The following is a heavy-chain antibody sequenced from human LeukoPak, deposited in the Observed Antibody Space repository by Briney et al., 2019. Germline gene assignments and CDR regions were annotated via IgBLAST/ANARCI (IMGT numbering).Heavy chain of an antibody. V-gene: IGHV3-21*01. J-gene: IGHJ4*02. CDR1: GFTFSSNS. Sequence: PGGSLRLSCAASGFTFSSNSMNWVRQAPGKGLEWVSSISSSSSYIYYADSVKGRFTISRDNAKNSLYLQMNSLRAEDTAVYYCARVRCSGGSCFFLDYWGQGTLVTVSS. CDR2: ISSSSSYI. CDR3: ARVRCSGGSCFFLDY. D-gene: IGHD2-15*01.